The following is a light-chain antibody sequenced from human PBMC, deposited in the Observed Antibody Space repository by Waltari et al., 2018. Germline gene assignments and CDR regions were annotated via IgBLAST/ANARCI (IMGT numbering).Light chain of an antibody. CDR3: QQSYSTSA. Sequence: ITCAANQSISNYLKWYQKQPGEPPGLLIYTATMLQSGVPSRCSGSGSGTDFTLTISSLPPEDSATYYCQQSYSTSAFGGGTKVEIK. J-gene: IGKJ4*01. V-gene: IGKV1-39*01. CDR2: TAT. CDR1: QSISNY.